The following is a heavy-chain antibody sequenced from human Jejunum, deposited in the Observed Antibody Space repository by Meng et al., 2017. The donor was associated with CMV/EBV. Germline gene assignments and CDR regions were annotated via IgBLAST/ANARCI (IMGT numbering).Heavy chain of an antibody. J-gene: IGHJ3*02. D-gene: IGHD3-10*01. CDR1: NFIIYG. Sequence: NFIIYGMYWVRQGPGRGLEWVAFIRNDGSTRYYADSVKGRFTVSRDNSKNTLYLQMDSLSAEDTAVYYCAKVEVSAGTTASSSDIWGHGTSVTVSS. CDR2: IRNDGSTR. CDR3: AKVEVSAGTTASSSDI. V-gene: IGHV3-30*02.